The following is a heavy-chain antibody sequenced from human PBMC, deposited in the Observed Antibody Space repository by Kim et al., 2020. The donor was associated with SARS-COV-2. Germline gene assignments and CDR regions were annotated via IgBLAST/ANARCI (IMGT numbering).Heavy chain of an antibody. CDR2: TYYRSKWYT. V-gene: IGHV6-1*01. Sequence: SQTLSLTCAISGVIVSSNSVAWNWIRQSPPRGLEWLGRTYYRSKWYTDYAGSVKSRITINADTSKNQFSLQLNSVSPEDTAVYYCARDTPGQKAYDIWGQGTMVTVSS. J-gene: IGHJ3*02. CDR1: GVIVSSNSVA. CDR3: ARDTPGQKAYDI.